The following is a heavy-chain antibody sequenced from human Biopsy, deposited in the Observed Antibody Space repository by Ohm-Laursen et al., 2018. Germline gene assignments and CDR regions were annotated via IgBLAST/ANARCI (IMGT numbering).Heavy chain of an antibody. V-gene: IGHV4-34*01. CDR2: VSHNGGT. J-gene: IGHJ5*02. CDR1: GGSFSNDC. CDR3: ARGKRGPVAIPRDNPNRIWGWFDP. D-gene: IGHD2-21*01. Sequence: SDTLSLTCAVYGGSFSNDCWTWIRQSPGKGLEWIGEVSHNGGTNYNPSLKARVSISMDTSKNQFSLNLTSVTAADTALYYCARGKRGPVAIPRDNPNRIWGWFDPWGPGTLVTVSS.